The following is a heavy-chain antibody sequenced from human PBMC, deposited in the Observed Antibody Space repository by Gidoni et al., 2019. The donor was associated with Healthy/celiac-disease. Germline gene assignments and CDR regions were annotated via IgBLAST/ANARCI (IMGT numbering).Heavy chain of an antibody. D-gene: IGHD4-17*01. V-gene: IGHV3-23*01. CDR2: ISGSGGST. CDR3: AKDAPRPTVTPFVSGAFDI. CDR1: GFTFSSYA. Sequence: EVQLLESGGGLVQPGGSLRLSCAASGFTFSSYAMSWVRQDPGKGREWVSAISGSGGSTYYADAVKGRFTISRDNSKNTRYLQMNSLRAEDTAVYYCAKDAPRPTVTPFVSGAFDIWGQGTRVTVAS. J-gene: IGHJ3*02.